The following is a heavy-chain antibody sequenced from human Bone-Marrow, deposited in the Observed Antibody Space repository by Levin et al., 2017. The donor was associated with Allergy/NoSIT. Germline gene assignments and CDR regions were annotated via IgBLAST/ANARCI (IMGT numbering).Heavy chain of an antibody. D-gene: IGHD3-22*01. J-gene: IGHJ3*02. V-gene: IGHV3-11*01. CDR2: ISSSGSTI. CDR1: GFTFSDYY. Sequence: GESLKISCAASGFTFSDYYMSWIRQAPGKGLEWVSYISSSGSTIYYADSVKGRFTISRDNAKNSLYLQMNSLRAEDTAVYYCAKVTMILDIWGQGTMVTVSS. CDR3: AKVTMILDI.